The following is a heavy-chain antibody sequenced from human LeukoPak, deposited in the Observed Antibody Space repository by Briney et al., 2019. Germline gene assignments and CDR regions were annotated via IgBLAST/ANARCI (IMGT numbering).Heavy chain of an antibody. J-gene: IGHJ4*02. V-gene: IGHV1-3*01. CDR3: ARAYSGSYYSPPDY. D-gene: IGHD1-26*01. Sequence: ASVKVSCKASGYTFTSYAMHWVRQAPGQRLEWMAWINVGNGNTKYSQKFQGRVTITTDESTSTAYMELSSLRSEDTAVYYCARAYSGSYYSPPDYWGQGTLVTVSS. CDR2: INVGNGNT. CDR1: GYTFTSYA.